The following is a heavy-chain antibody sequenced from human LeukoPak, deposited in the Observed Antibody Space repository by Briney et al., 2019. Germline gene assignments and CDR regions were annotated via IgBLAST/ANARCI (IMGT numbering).Heavy chain of an antibody. CDR3: ARGRYDFWSGYYRGENSYFDY. Sequence: SQTLSLTCAVSGGSISSGGYYWSWIRQHPGKGLEWIGYIYYSVSTYYNPSLKSRVTISVDTSKNQFSLKLSSVTAADTAVYYCARGRYDFWSGYYRGENSYFDYWGQGTLVTVSS. D-gene: IGHD3-3*01. J-gene: IGHJ4*02. CDR2: IYYSVST. CDR1: GGSISSGGYY. V-gene: IGHV4-31*11.